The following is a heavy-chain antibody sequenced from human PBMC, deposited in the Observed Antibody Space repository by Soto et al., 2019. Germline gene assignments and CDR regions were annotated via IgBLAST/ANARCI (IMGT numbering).Heavy chain of an antibody. CDR1: GCTFSSYA. J-gene: IGHJ6*02. CDR2: ISGSGGST. D-gene: IGHD6-6*01. Sequence: GGSLRRSCAASGCTFSSYAMSWVRQAPGKGLEWVSAISGSGGSTYYADSVKGRFTISRDNSKNTLYLQMNSLRAEDTAVYYCARGGAARRVYYYYGMDVWGQGTTVTVSS. CDR3: ARGGAARRVYYYYGMDV. V-gene: IGHV3-23*01.